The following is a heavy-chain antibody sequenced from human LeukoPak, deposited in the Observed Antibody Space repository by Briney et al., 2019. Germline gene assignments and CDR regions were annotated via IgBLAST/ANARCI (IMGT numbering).Heavy chain of an antibody. D-gene: IGHD3-22*01. V-gene: IGHV4-39*01. CDR2: IYHSGRT. CDR1: GDYISSSSYY. Sequence: SETLFLTCAVSGDYISSSSYYWGWLRQSPETGQEWTGDIYHSGRTYYNSSLKSRVAISIDTSKNQFSLRLRSMTAADTAVFYCARRRYYDSTGYFEWGRGTLVTVSS. CDR3: ARRRYYDSTGYFE. J-gene: IGHJ1*01.